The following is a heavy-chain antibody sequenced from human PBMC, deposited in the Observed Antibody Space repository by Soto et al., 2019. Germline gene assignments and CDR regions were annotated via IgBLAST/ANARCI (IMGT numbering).Heavy chain of an antibody. CDR1: VYTFSSYG. J-gene: IGHJ5*02. Sequence: SVKVSCKASVYTFSSYGINWVRQAPGQGLEWLGWVSPYDGYTNYAQKLQGRVTMTTDTSTSTAYMELRSLRSDDTAVYYCARDGKFDPWGQGTLLTVSS. CDR2: VSPYDGYT. V-gene: IGHV1-18*01. CDR3: ARDGKFDP.